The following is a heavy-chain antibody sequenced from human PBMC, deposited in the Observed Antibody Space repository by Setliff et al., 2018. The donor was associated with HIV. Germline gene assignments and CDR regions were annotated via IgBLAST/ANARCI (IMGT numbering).Heavy chain of an antibody. Sequence: ASVKVSCKPSGYTFTNYDINWVRQAAGQGLEWMGWMNPDSRNTGYAQRFEGSVTMTWDTSISTAYMELSGLRSEDTAVYFCARDGLLVAGIRFDYWGQGTLVTVSS. J-gene: IGHJ4*01. CDR2: MNPDSRNT. CDR1: GYTFTNYD. V-gene: IGHV1-8*02. D-gene: IGHD6-19*01. CDR3: ARDGLLVAGIRFDY.